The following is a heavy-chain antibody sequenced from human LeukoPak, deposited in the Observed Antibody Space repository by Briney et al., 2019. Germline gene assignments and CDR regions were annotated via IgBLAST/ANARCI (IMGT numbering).Heavy chain of an antibody. CDR3: AKSLRTISLIAFLDY. V-gene: IGHV3-30*18. J-gene: IGHJ4*02. Sequence: GGSLRLSCAASGFTFSSYGMHWVRQAPGKGLEWVAVISHDGSNKYYADSVKGRFTISRDNSKNTLYLQMNSLRAEDTAVYYCAKSLRTISLIAFLDYWGQGTLVTVSS. CDR1: GFTFSSYG. D-gene: IGHD3-22*01. CDR2: ISHDGSNK.